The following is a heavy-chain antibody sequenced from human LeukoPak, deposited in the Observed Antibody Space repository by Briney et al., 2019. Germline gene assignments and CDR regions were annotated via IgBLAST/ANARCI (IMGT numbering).Heavy chain of an antibody. CDR2: ISSSSSYI. CDR1: GFTFSSYS. D-gene: IGHD1/OR15-1a*01. Sequence: GGSLRLSCAASGFTFSSYSMNWVRQAPGRGLEWVSSISSSSSYIYYADSVKGRLTISRDNAKNSLYLQMNSLRAEDTAVYYCARVARVKNNQCFYYFHRWGQGTRVTVSS. V-gene: IGHV3-21*01. J-gene: IGHJ4*02. CDR3: ARVARVKNNQCFYYFHR.